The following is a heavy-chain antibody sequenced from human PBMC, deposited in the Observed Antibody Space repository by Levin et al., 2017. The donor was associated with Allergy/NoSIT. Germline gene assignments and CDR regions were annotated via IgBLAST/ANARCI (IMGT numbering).Heavy chain of an antibody. CDR2: IYSGGST. CDR3: ARETGGESGIAAAGLHYYYYMDV. V-gene: IGHV3-53*01. Sequence: LSLTCAASGFTVSSNYMSWVRQAPGKGLEWVSVIYSGGSTYYADSVKGRFTISRDNSKNTLYLQMNSLRAEDTAVYYCARETGGESGIAAAGLHYYYYMDVWGKGTTVTVSS. D-gene: IGHD6-13*01. J-gene: IGHJ6*03. CDR1: GFTVSSNY.